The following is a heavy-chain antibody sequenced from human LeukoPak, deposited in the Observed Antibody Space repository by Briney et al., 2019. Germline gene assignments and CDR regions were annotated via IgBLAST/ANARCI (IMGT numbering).Heavy chain of an antibody. CDR3: ARESVVDDYGDYQERDAFDI. CDR1: GFTFSGSA. CDR2: IRSKANSYAT. J-gene: IGHJ3*02. Sequence: GGSLRLSCAASGFTFSGSAMHWVRQAPGKGLEWVGRIRSKANSYATAYAASVKGRFTISRDDSKNTAYLQMNSLKTEDTAVYYCARESVVDDYGDYQERDAFDIWGQGTMVTVSS. D-gene: IGHD4-17*01. V-gene: IGHV3-73*01.